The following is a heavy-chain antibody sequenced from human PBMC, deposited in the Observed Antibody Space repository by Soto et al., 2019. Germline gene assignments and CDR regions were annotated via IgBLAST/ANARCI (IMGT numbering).Heavy chain of an antibody. V-gene: IGHV1-46*01. Sequence: QVHLVQSGAEVKKPGASVNVSCQASGSITNHHMHWVLQAPGQGLEWMGIFNPSGLSTTYAQKFQGRVTITRDTSTSTVYMELSSLTSEDTAVYFCAKVTHRGPIAVAGPLGSWGQGTLVIVSS. CDR1: GSITNHH. CDR3: AKVTHRGPIAVAGPLGS. CDR2: FNPSGLST. D-gene: IGHD6-19*01. J-gene: IGHJ4*02.